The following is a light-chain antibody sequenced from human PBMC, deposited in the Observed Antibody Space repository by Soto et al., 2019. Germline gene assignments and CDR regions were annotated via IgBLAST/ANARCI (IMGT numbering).Light chain of an antibody. CDR3: QQSYSTPYT. Sequence: DIQMTQSPSSLSASVGDRVTINCRASQSISSYLNWYQQKPGKAPKLLIYAASSLQSGVPSRFSGSGSGTDFTLTISSLQPEDFATYYCQQSYSTPYTFGQGTKVDSK. CDR2: AAS. CDR1: QSISSY. J-gene: IGKJ2*01. V-gene: IGKV1-39*01.